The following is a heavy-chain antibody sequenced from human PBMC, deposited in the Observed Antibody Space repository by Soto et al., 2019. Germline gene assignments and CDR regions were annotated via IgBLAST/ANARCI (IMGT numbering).Heavy chain of an antibody. CDR2: IIPILGIA. CDR3: ARDWSYYDILTGFDY. V-gene: IGHV1-69*08. CDR1: GGTFSSYT. D-gene: IGHD3-9*01. J-gene: IGHJ4*02. Sequence: QVQLVQSGAEVKKPGSSVKVSCKASGGTFSSYTISWVRQAPGQGLEWMGRIIPILGIANCAPKFQGRVTTTADKSTSTAYMELSSLRSEDTAVYYCARDWSYYDILTGFDYWGQGTLVTDSS.